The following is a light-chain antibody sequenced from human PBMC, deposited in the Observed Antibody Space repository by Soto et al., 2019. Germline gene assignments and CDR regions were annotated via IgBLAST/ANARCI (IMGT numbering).Light chain of an antibody. J-gene: IGKJ2*01. CDR3: DQRSKGPHT. V-gene: IGKV3-11*01. CDR2: DAS. Sequence: IVLTQSPDIMSLSPGDRATLSCRASQTVSNYLAWYQHRPGQAPRLLIYDASKRATDIPARFSGSGAGPDFTLTISSLEPEDFAVYYCDQRSKGPHTVAQGTNLEIK. CDR1: QTVSNY.